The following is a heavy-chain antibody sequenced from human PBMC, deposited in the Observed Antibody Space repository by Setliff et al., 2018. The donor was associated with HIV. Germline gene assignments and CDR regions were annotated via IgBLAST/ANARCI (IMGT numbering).Heavy chain of an antibody. CDR1: GVSISSTNSY. CDR3: LGSTIAAAVYYYYYYMDV. V-gene: IGHV4-39*01. CDR2: VVYTGHT. J-gene: IGHJ6*03. Sequence: PSETLSLTCTVSGVSISSTNSYWGWIRQPPGKGLEWIGNVVYTGHTYYNPALKSRLIISVDTSKNQFSLNLSSVTAAATAVYYCLGSTIAAAVYYYYYYMDVWGKGTTVTVS. D-gene: IGHD6-13*01.